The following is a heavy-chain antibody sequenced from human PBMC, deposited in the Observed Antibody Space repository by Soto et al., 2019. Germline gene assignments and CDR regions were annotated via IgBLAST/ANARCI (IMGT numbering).Heavy chain of an antibody. CDR3: ARGNTVTTSFYYYGMDV. V-gene: IGHV1-46*03. D-gene: IGHD4-17*01. CDR2: INPSGGST. J-gene: IGHJ6*02. Sequence: QVQLVQSGAEVKKPGASVKVSCKASGYTFTSYYMHWVRQAPGQGLEWMGIINPSGGSTSYAQKFQGRVTMTRDTSTSTVYMELSSLRSEDTAVYYCARGNTVTTSFYYYGMDVWGQGTTVTVSS. CDR1: GYTFTSYY.